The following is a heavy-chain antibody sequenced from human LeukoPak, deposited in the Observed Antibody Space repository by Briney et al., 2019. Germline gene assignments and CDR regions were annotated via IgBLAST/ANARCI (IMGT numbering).Heavy chain of an antibody. Sequence: ASVKVSCKASGYTFTSYDINWVRQATGQGLEWMGWMNPNSGNTGYAQKFQGRVTITADKSTSTAYMELSSLRSEDTAVYYCARDRDRASMDVWGQGTTVTVSS. D-gene: IGHD1-14*01. CDR2: MNPNSGNT. CDR1: GYTFTSYD. V-gene: IGHV1-8*01. CDR3: ARDRDRASMDV. J-gene: IGHJ6*02.